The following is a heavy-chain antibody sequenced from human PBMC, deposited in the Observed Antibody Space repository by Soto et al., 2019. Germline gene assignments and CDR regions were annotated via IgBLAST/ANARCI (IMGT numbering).Heavy chain of an antibody. CDR1: GYTFTSYG. V-gene: IGHV1-18*01. Sequence: QVQLVQSGAEVKKPGASVKVSCKASGYTFTSYGISWVRQAPGQGLEWMGWISAYNGNTNYAQKLQGRVTMTTDTSTSTAYMELRSLRSDDTAVYYCARAPSFTFHYGHAGWRSFDYWGQGTLVTVSS. CDR3: ARAPSFTFHYGHAGWRSFDY. J-gene: IGHJ4*02. D-gene: IGHD3-16*01. CDR2: ISAYNGNT.